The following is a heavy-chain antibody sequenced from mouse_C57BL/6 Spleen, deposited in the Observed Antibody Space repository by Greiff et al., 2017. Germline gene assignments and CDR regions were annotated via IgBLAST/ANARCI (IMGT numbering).Heavy chain of an antibody. J-gene: IGHJ2*01. CDR2: INYDGSST. V-gene: IGHV5-16*01. CDR3: ARAYYDYDYFDY. Sequence: EVKVVESEGGLVQPGSSMKLSCTASGFTFSDYYMAWVRQVPEKGLEWVANINYDGSSTYYLDSLKSRFIISRDNAKIILYRQRSSLKSEDTSTYYCARAYYDYDYFDYWGQGTTLTVSS. CDR1: GFTFSDYY. D-gene: IGHD2-4*01.